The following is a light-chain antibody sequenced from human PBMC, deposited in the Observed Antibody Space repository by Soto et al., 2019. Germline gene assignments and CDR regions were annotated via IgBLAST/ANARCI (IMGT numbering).Light chain of an antibody. J-gene: IGLJ1*01. CDR2: EVT. CDR1: SSDVGAYNS. V-gene: IGLV2-8*01. Sequence: QPVLTQPPSASGAPGQSVTIYCTGTSSDVGAYNSVSWYQYYPGKAPKLIIYEVTKRPSGVPTRFSGSKSGNTASLTVSGLQPDDEADYYCSSQAASNSFVFGTGTKLTVL. CDR3: SSQAASNSFV.